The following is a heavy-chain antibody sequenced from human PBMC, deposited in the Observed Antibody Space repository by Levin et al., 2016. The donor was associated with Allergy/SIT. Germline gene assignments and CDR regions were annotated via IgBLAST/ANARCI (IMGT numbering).Heavy chain of an antibody. V-gene: IGHV4-39*01. J-gene: IGHJ2*01. CDR3: ARLVVYWGFNWYFDL. CDR1: GGSISSSSYY. CDR2: IYYSGTT. D-gene: IGHD7-27*01. Sequence: SETLSLTCTVSGGSISSSSYYWGWIRQPPGKGLEWIGSIYYSGTTYYNPSLKSRVTISVDTSKNQFSLKLSSVTAADTAVYFCARLVVYWGFNWYFDLWGRGTLVTVSS.